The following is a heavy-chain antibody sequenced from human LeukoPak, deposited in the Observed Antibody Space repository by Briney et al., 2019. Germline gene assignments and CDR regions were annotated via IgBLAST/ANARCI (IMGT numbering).Heavy chain of an antibody. Sequence: GGSLRLSCAASGFTFSSYGMHWVRQAPGKGLEWVAVIWYDGSNKYYADSVKGRFTISRDNSENTLYLQMNSLRAEDTAVYYCARDMRGDGVFDYWGQGTLVTVSS. D-gene: IGHD3-10*01. J-gene: IGHJ4*02. CDR1: GFTFSSYG. V-gene: IGHV3-33*01. CDR2: IWYDGSNK. CDR3: ARDMRGDGVFDY.